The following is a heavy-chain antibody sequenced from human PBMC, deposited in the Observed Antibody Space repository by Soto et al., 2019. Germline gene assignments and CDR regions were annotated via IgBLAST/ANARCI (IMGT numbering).Heavy chain of an antibody. CDR3: AKGSIEYSAAVDN. J-gene: IGHJ4*02. CDR1: GFSFSSYA. Sequence: DVHLLESGGGLVQPGGSLRLSCAASGFSFSSYAMVWVRQAPGKGLEWVAVISARGGSSDFADFVKGRFTLSRDNSKNVLSLEMNSLRAEDTAIYFCAKGSIEYSAAVDNWGQGTLVVVS. D-gene: IGHD5-12*01. V-gene: IGHV3-23*01. CDR2: ISARGGSS.